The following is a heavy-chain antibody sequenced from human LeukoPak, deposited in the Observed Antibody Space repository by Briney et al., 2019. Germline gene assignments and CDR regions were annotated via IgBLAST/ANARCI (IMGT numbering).Heavy chain of an antibody. CDR1: GYIFTNYY. D-gene: IGHD3-22*01. V-gene: IGHV1-46*03. J-gene: IGHJ4*02. Sequence: ASVKVSCKASGYIFTNYYMHWVRQAPGQGLEWMGIINPSGGSTNYAQEFQGRVTMTRDTSTSTVHMELSSLRPEDTAVYYCARVYYYDSSGYYFDYWGQGTLVTVSS. CDR3: ARVYYYDSSGYYFDY. CDR2: INPSGGST.